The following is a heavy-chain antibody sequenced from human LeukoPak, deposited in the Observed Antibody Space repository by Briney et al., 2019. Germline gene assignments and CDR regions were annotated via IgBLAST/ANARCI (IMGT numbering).Heavy chain of an antibody. CDR1: GFTFSDYY. Sequence: PGGSLRLSCAASGFTFSDYYMSWIRQAPGKGLEWVSYISSSGSTIYYADSVKGRLTISRDNAKNSLYLQMNSLRAEDTAVYYCARGLVVAVAGISGMDVWGQGTTVTVSS. D-gene: IGHD6-19*01. V-gene: IGHV3-11*01. CDR2: ISSSGSTI. J-gene: IGHJ6*02. CDR3: ARGLVVAVAGISGMDV.